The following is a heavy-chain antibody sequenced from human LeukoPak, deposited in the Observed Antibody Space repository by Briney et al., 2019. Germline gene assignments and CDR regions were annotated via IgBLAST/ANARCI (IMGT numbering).Heavy chain of an antibody. Sequence: GASVKVSCKASGGTFSSYSITWVRQAPGQGLEWMGGSRPLFNTANYAQQFQGRVTITTDESTSTAYMELSSLRFEDTAMYYCARVDRYHYYLAVWGKGTTVTVSS. CDR2: SRPLFNTA. CDR3: ARVDRYHYYLAV. CDR1: GGTFSSYS. V-gene: IGHV1-69*05. J-gene: IGHJ6*03.